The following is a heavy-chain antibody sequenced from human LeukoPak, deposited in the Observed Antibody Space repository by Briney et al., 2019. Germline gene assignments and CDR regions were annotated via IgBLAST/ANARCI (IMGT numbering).Heavy chain of an antibody. D-gene: IGHD6-19*01. CDR3: ARHPFGAVAAAYYFDY. V-gene: IGHV4-39*01. J-gene: IGHJ4*02. Sequence: SETLSLTCIVSGGSISSSTSYWGWIRQSPGKGLEWIGSIYYSGSTYYNPSLKSRVTISVDTSKNQFSLKLSSVTAADTAVYYYARHPFGAVAAAYYFDYWGQGTLVTVSS. CDR2: IYYSGST. CDR1: GGSISSSTSY.